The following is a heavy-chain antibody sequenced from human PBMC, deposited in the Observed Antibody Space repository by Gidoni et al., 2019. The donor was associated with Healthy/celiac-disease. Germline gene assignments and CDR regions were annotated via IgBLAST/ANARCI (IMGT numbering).Heavy chain of an antibody. CDR3: ARGPSPGLFDY. CDR1: GGSISSYY. CDR2: IYYSGST. D-gene: IGHD6-6*01. V-gene: IGHV4-59*01. J-gene: IGHJ4*02. Sequence: QVQLQESGPGLVKPSETLSLTCTVSGGSISSYYWSWIRQPPGKGLEWIGYIYYSGSTNYNPSLKSRVTISVDTSKNQFSLKLSSVTAADTAVYYCARGPSPGLFDYWGQGTLVTVSS.